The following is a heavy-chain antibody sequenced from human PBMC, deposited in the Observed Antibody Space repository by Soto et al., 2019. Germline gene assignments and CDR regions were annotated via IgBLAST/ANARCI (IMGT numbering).Heavy chain of an antibody. CDR2: MCHSGST. V-gene: IGHV4-38-2*02. Sequence: PETLALPCAVFGYSISSVYYWGCIRQTRGMGLEWIGSMCHSGSTYYNPSLKSRVTISVDTSKNQFSLKLSSVTAADTAVYYCARDRPLYCSSTSCPYYYYGMDVWGQGTTVTVS. CDR1: GYSISSVYY. CDR3: ARDRPLYCSSTSCPYYYYGMDV. J-gene: IGHJ6*02. D-gene: IGHD2-2*01.